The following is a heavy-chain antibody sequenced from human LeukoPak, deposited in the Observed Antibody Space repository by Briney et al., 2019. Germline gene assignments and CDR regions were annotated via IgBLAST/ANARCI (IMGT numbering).Heavy chain of an antibody. J-gene: IGHJ3*02. V-gene: IGHV5-51*01. CDR2: IYPGDSDT. Sequence: GESLKISSKGSGYSFTSYWIGWVRQMPGKGLEWMRIIYPGDSDTRYSPSFQGQVTISADKSISTAYLQWSSLKASDTAMYYRARRSGTHAFDIWGQGTMVTVSS. D-gene: IGHD1-26*01. CDR1: GYSFTSYW. CDR3: ARRSGTHAFDI.